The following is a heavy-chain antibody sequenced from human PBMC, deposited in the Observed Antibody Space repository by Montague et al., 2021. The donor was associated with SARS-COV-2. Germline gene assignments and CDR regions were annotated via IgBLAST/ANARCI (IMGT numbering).Heavy chain of an antibody. CDR3: ARYSYSGAYFGLNDAFDI. CDR2: TCYRSEWSF. V-gene: IGHV6-1*01. CDR1: GDSVSSNNAA. J-gene: IGHJ3*02. D-gene: IGHD1-26*01. Sequence: CAISGDSVSSNNAAWNWIRQSPSRGLEWLGRTCYRSEWSFDYAISLRGRITINPDTSKNQFSLQLDSVTLDDTAVYYCARYSYSGAYFGLNDAFDIWGQGTLVTVSS.